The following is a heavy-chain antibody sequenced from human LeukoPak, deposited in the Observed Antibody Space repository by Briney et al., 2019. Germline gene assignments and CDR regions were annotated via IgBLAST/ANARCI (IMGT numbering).Heavy chain of an antibody. Sequence: PSETLSLTCTVSGGSISSYYWSWIRQPPGKGLEWIGSNYYSGSTYYNPSLKSRVTISVDTSKNQFSLKLSSVTAADTAVYYCARGTIYGDFFDYWGQGTLVTVSS. V-gene: IGHV4-39*07. CDR3: ARGTIYGDFFDY. CDR2: NYYSGST. J-gene: IGHJ4*02. D-gene: IGHD4-17*01. CDR1: GGSISSYY.